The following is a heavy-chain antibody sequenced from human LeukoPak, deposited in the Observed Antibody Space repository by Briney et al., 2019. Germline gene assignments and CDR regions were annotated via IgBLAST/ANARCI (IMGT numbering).Heavy chain of an antibody. J-gene: IGHJ5*02. D-gene: IGHD2-21*02. CDR2: INQSGST. CDR3: ARVVTGLLEGNWFDP. CDR1: GGSFSGYS. Sequence: ASETLSLTCAVYGGSFSGYSWSWIRQPPGKGLEWIGEINQSGSTNYNPSLKSRVTISVDRSKNQFSLKLSSVTAADTAVYYCARVVTGLLEGNWFDPWGQGTLVTVSS. V-gene: IGHV4-34*01.